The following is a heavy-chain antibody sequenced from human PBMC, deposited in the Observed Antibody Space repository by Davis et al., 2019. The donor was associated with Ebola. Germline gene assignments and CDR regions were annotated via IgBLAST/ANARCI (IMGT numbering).Heavy chain of an antibody. Sequence: MPSETLSLTCTVSGGSISSYYWSWIRQPPGSFLLFIWYIYYSGSTNYNPSLKSRVTISVDTSKNQFSLKLSSVTAAATAVYYCARRDGSSGWYNYYGMDVWGQGTTVTVSS. CDR2: IYYSGST. CDR1: GGSISSYY. D-gene: IGHD6-19*01. J-gene: IGHJ6*02. V-gene: IGHV4-59*01. CDR3: ARRDGSSGWYNYYGMDV.